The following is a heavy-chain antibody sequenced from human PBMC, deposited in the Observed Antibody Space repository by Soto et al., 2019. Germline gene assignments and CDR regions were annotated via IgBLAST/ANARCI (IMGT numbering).Heavy chain of an antibody. D-gene: IGHD1-26*01. Sequence: EVQLVESGGGLVKPGGSLRLSCAASGFTFSNAWMSWVRQAPGKGLEWVGRIKSKTDGGTTDYAAPVKGRFTISRDDSKNTLYLQMNSLKNEDTAVYYCTTSVPLVEGAFDIWGQGTMVTVSS. CDR1: GFTFSNAW. V-gene: IGHV3-15*01. CDR2: IKSKTDGGTT. J-gene: IGHJ3*02. CDR3: TTSVPLVEGAFDI.